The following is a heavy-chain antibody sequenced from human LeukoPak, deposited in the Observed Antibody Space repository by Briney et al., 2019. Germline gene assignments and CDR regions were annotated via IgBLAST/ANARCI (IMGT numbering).Heavy chain of an antibody. CDR1: GYTFTGYY. CDR3: ARDQDDSSGWVGDAFDI. D-gene: IGHD3-22*01. J-gene: IGHJ3*02. CDR2: INPNSGGT. Sequence: ASVKVSCKASGYTFTGYYMHWVRQAPGQGLEWMGWINPNSGGTNYAQKFQGRVTMTRDTSISTAYMELSRLRSDDTAVYYCARDQDDSSGWVGDAFDIWGQGTMVTVSS. V-gene: IGHV1-2*02.